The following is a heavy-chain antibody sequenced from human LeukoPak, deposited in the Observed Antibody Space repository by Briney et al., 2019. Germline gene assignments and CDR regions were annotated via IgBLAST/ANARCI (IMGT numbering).Heavy chain of an antibody. CDR1: GGSISSGGYS. D-gene: IGHD2-8*02. Sequence: SETLSLTCAVSGGSISSGGYSWSWIRQPPGKRLEWIGYIYENGSPTYNPSLKSRVTISVDTSKNQFSLKLSSVTAADTAIYYCARKGSGWFDPWGQGALVTVSS. CDR2: IYENGSP. J-gene: IGHJ5*02. CDR3: ARKGSGWFDP. V-gene: IGHV4-61*08.